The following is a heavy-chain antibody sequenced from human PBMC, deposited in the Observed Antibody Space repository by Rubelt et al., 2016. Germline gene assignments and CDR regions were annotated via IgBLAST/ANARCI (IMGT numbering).Heavy chain of an antibody. CDR2: IWYDGSNK. Sequence: GGGVVQPGRSLRLSCAASGFSFRNFGMHWVRQAPGKGLDWVAVIWYDGSNKYYADSVKGRFTISRDNSKNTLDLQMNSLRHDDTAVYYCTKLFIASADDYWGQGTLVTVSS. V-gene: IGHV3-33*06. J-gene: IGHJ4*02. CDR1: GFSFRNFG. CDR3: TKLFIASADDY.